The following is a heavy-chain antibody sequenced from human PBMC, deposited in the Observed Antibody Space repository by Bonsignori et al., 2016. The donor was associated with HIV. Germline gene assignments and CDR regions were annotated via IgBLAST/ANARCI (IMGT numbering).Heavy chain of an antibody. CDR3: ARDCSTGFHCDTIDI. D-gene: IGHD2-2*01. V-gene: IGHV1-18*01. CDR1: GYTFLSHG. CDR2: TYNGNT. Sequence: QAHLVQSGGEVKKPGASVKVSCKAAGYTFLSHGISWVRQAPGQGLEWMGWTYNGNTKYAENLRGRVTITTDTSTSTAYMELRSLRSDDTAVYYCARDCSTGFHCDTIDIWGQGTLVT. J-gene: IGHJ3*02.